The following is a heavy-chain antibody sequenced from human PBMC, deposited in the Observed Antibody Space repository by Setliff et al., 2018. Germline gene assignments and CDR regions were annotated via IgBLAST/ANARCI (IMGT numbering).Heavy chain of an antibody. J-gene: IGHJ6*03. D-gene: IGHD5-12*01. V-gene: IGHV1-46*01. Sequence: ASVKVSCKASGYTLTNYYMHWVRQAPGQGLEWMGIINPSGGLTRYAQKFQGRVTMTRDTSTSTVYMEVSSLRSEDTAVYYCVREGVDRRSPTDYRYYMDVWGKGTTVTVSS. CDR3: VREGVDRRSPTDYRYYMDV. CDR1: GYTLTNYY. CDR2: INPSGGLT.